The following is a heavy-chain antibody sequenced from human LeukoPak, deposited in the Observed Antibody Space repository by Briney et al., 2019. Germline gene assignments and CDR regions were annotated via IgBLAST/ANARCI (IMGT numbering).Heavy chain of an antibody. V-gene: IGHV4-34*01. CDR3: ARVGAARPSDAFDI. D-gene: IGHD6-6*01. J-gene: IGHJ3*02. CDR1: GGSFSGYY. CDR2: IDHSGST. Sequence: PSETLSLTCAVYGGSFSGYYWSWIRQPPGKGLEWIGEIDHSGSTNYNPSLKSRVTISVDTSKNQFSLKLSSVTAADTAVYYCARVGAARPSDAFDIWGQGTMVTVSS.